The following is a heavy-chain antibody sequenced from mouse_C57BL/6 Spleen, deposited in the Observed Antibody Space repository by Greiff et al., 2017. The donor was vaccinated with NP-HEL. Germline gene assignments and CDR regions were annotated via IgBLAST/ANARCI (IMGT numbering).Heavy chain of an antibody. CDR1: GYTFTSYW. CDR3: ATRGSLDYYAMDY. CDR2: IDPSDSYT. J-gene: IGHJ4*01. Sequence: QVQLQQSGAELVMPGASVKLSCKASGYTFTSYWMHWVKQRPGQGLEWIGEIDPSDSYTNYNQKFTGKSTLTVDKSSSTAYMQLSSLTSEDSAVYYCATRGSLDYYAMDYWGQGTSVTVSS. D-gene: IGHD1-1*01. V-gene: IGHV1-69*01.